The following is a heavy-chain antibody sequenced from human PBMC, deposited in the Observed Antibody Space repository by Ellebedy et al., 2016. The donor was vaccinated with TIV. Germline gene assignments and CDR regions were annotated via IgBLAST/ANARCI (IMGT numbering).Heavy chain of an antibody. CDR2: IWYDGSNK. V-gene: IGHV3-33*08. D-gene: IGHD5-12*01. CDR1: GFTFSSYG. J-gene: IGHJ4*02. Sequence: PGGSLRLSCAASGFTFSSYGMHWVRQAPGKGLELVAVIWYDGSNKYYADSVKGRFTISRDNSKNTLYLQMNSLRAEDTAVYYCARARHPFDSGYDFDYWGQGTLVTVSS. CDR3: ARARHPFDSGYDFDY.